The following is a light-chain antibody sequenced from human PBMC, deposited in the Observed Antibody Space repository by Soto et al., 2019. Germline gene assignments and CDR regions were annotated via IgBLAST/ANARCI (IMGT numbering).Light chain of an antibody. Sequence: QLVLTQPPSASGTPGQRVTISCSGSSSNIGSTTVAWFQHLPGTAPKLLIFSNDQRPSGVPDRFSGSQSGTSASLAISGLQSEDEADYYCAAWDDSLIGFVFGTGTKVTVL. J-gene: IGLJ1*01. CDR1: SSNIGSTT. CDR2: SND. CDR3: AAWDDSLIGFV. V-gene: IGLV1-44*01.